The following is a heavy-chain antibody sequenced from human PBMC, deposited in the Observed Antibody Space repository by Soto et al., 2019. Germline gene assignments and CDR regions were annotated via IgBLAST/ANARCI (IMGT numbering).Heavy chain of an antibody. D-gene: IGHD5-18*01. Sequence: ASVKVSCKASGYTFSNYGISWVRQGPGQGLEWMGWISGYNGNTHYEEKVQDRIKMTTDTSTSTTYLELRSLRSDDTAVYFCARDPGFGFGYSYAFAMDVWGQGTTVSVSS. CDR1: GYTFSNYG. J-gene: IGHJ6*02. CDR3: ARDPGFGFGYSYAFAMDV. CDR2: ISGYNGNT. V-gene: IGHV1-18*01.